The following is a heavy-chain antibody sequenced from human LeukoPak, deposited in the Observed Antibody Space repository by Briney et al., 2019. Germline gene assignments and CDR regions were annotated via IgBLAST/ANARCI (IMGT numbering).Heavy chain of an antibody. CDR3: ARDETEYTSSWAYFDD. J-gene: IGHJ4*02. V-gene: IGHV1-2*02. Sequence: ASVKVSCKASGYTFTGYSIHWVRQAPGQGPEWMGWINPNNGGTIYAQKFQGRVTMTRDTSSSTAYMELSGLRSDDTALYYCARDETEYTSSWAYFDDWGQGTLVTVSS. CDR2: INPNNGGT. CDR1: GYTFTGYS. D-gene: IGHD6-13*01.